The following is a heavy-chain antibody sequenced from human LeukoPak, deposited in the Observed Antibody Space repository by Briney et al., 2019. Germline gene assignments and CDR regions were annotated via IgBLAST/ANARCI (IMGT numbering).Heavy chain of an antibody. CDR1: GGSFSGYY. Sequence: SETLSLNCAVYGGSFSGYYWSWIRQAPGKELEWIGEVNHSGSTNYNPSLKSRVTISVDTSKNQFSLKLRYVTAADTAVYYCAKSSRGYSYGLPPIEYWGQGTLVTVSP. CDR3: AKSSRGYSYGLPPIEY. J-gene: IGHJ4*02. V-gene: IGHV4-34*01. CDR2: VNHSGST. D-gene: IGHD5-18*01.